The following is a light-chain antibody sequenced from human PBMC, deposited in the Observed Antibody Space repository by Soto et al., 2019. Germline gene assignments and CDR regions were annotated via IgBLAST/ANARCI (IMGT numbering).Light chain of an antibody. CDR3: QQYGNSPPLT. J-gene: IGKJ4*01. CDR2: GAS. CDR1: QSVSSH. V-gene: IGKV3-20*01. Sequence: EIVLTQSPGTLSLSPRERATLSCRASQSVSSHLAWYQQRPGQAPRLLIYGASSRATGIPDRFSGSGSGTDFTLTISRLEPEDFALYYCQQYGNSPPLTFGGGTKVEIK.